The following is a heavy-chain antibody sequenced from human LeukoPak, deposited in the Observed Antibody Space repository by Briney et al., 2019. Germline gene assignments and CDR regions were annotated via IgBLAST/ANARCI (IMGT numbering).Heavy chain of an antibody. CDR1: GGSFSGYY. D-gene: IGHD2-2*01. V-gene: IGHV4-34*01. CDR2: INHSGST. J-gene: IGHJ4*02. Sequence: SETLSLTCAVYGGSFSGYYWSWIRQPPGKGLEWIGEINHSGSTNYNPSLKSRVTISVDTSKNQFSLKLSSVTAADTAVYYSAREALGPYCSSTSCYIRFGFDYWGQGTLVTVSS. CDR3: AREALGPYCSSTSCYIRFGFDY.